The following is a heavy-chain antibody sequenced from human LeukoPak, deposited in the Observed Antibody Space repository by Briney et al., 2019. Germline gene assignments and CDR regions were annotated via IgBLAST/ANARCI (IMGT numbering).Heavy chain of an antibody. CDR1: GYTFTSYG. J-gene: IGHJ4*02. D-gene: IGHD2-2*01. V-gene: IGHV1-18*01. CDR2: ISAYNGNT. Sequence: ASVKLSCKASGYTFTSYGISWVRQAPGQGLGWMGWISAYNGNTNYAQKLQGRVTMTTDTSTSTAYMELRSLRSDDTAVYYCARGTLVVVPAAMLLDLDYWGQGTLVTVSS. CDR3: ARGTLVVVPAAMLLDLDY.